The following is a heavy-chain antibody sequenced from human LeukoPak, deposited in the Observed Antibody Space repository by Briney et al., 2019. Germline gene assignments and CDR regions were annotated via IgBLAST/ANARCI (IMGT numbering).Heavy chain of an antibody. CDR1: GYTFTIYA. CDR2: INTNNENP. CDR3: ARGTDSSSLVVY. V-gene: IGHV7-4-1*02. J-gene: IGHJ4*02. Sequence: ASVTVSFTAAGYTFTIYAMNWVRQALGQGLEWMGWINTNNENPTYPQGCTGRFVFSFDTSVSTAYLQISSLKAEDTAVYYCARGTDSSSLVVYWGQGTLVTVSS. D-gene: IGHD6-13*01.